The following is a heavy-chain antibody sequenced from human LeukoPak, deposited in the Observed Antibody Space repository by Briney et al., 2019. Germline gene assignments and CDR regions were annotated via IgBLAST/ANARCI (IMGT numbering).Heavy chain of an antibody. V-gene: IGHV4-34*01. CDR3: VRAYDY. J-gene: IGHJ4*02. CDR2: INHSGST. CDR1: GGSFSGYY. Sequence: SETLSLTCAVYGGSFSGYYWSWIRQPPGKGLEWIGEINHSGSTIYNPSLKSRVTISVDTSKNQFSLNLISVTAADTAVYYCVRAYDYWGQGTLVTVSS.